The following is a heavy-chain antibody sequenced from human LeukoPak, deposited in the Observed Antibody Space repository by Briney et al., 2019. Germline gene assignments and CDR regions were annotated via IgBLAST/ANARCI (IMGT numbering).Heavy chain of an antibody. CDR1: GGTFSSYA. CDR3: ARDIAAAEGGSWFDP. J-gene: IGHJ5*02. V-gene: IGHV1-69*05. D-gene: IGHD6-13*01. CDR2: IIPIFGTA. Sequence: ASVKVSCKASGGTFSSYAISWVRQAPGQGLEWMGGIIPIFGTANYAQKFQGRVTITTDETTSTAYMEQSSLRSEDTAVYYCARDIAAAEGGSWFDPWGQGTLVTVSS.